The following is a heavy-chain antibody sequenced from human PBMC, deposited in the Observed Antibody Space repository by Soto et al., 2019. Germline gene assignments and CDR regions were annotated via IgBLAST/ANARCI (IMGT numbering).Heavy chain of an antibody. CDR2: ISGSGDYT. CDR3: AKNRGLQYYFDY. J-gene: IGHJ4*02. Sequence: EVQLLESGGGLVQPGGSLRLSCAASGFTFDSYAMNWVRQAPGKGLEWVSTISGSGDYTYYTDSVKGRFTISRDNSKNIMYLQMNSLRAEDTAVYYCAKNRGLQYYFDYWGQGTLFTVSS. CDR1: GFTFDSYA. V-gene: IGHV3-23*01.